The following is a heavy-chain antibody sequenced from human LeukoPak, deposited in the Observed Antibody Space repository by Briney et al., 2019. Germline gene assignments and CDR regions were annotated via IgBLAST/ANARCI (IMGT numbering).Heavy chain of an antibody. V-gene: IGHV3-23*01. Sequence: GGSLRLSCAPSGFTFSSYAMSWVRQAPGEGLEWVSVISGSGYSTYYADSVKGRFTISRDNSKNTLYLQMNSLRAEDTAVYYCAKDRSGSTAEYFQDWGQGTLVTVSS. CDR2: ISGSGYST. D-gene: IGHD3-10*01. J-gene: IGHJ1*01. CDR3: AKDRSGSTAEYFQD. CDR1: GFTFSSYA.